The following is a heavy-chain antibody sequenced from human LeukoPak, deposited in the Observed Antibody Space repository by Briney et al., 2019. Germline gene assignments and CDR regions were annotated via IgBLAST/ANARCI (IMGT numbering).Heavy chain of an antibody. D-gene: IGHD3-22*01. Sequence: SESLSLTCTVSGGSISIYYWSWIRQPPGKGLEWIGYIYDSGSTNYNPSLKSRVTISVDTSKNQFSLKLSSVTAADTAVYYCASLTTAEAFDIWGQGTMVTVSS. CDR1: GGSISIYY. J-gene: IGHJ3*02. CDR3: ASLTTAEAFDI. CDR2: IYDSGST. V-gene: IGHV4-59*01.